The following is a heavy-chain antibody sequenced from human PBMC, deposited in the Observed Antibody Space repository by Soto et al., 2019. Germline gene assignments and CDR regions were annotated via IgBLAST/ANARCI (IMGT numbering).Heavy chain of an antibody. D-gene: IGHD3-22*01. CDR2: ISYDGSNK. J-gene: IGHJ3*02. CDR3: AKAYYDSSGTLGFDAFDI. Sequence: GGSLRLSCAASGFTFSSYGMHWVRQAPGKGLEWVAVISYDGSNKYYADSVKGRFTISRDNSKNTLYLQMNSLRAEDTAVYYCAKAYYDSSGTLGFDAFDIWGQGKMVTVSS. V-gene: IGHV3-30*18. CDR1: GFTFSSYG.